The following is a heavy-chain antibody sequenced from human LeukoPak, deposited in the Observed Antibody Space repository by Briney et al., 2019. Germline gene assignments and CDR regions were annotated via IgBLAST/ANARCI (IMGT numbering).Heavy chain of an antibody. V-gene: IGHV3-7*01. CDR3: AIWFGELNY. CDR2: INEGGSDK. J-gene: IGHJ4*02. Sequence: PGGSLRLSCAASGFIVSDAWMYWVRQAPGKGLEWVAHINEGGSDKYYVDSVKGRFTISRDNVQSSLYLQMNDLRAEDTAVYYCAIWFGELNYWGQGTLVTVSS. D-gene: IGHD3-10*01. CDR1: GFIVSDAW.